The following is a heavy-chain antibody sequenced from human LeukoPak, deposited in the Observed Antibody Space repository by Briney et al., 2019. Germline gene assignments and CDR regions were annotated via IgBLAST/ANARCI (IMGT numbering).Heavy chain of an antibody. Sequence: SETLSLTCTVSGGSTNNYYWKWIRQPPGKGLEWIASISYSGNTNYSPSLQSRVTMSLDTSKNQFSLRLRSVTAADTAVYYCASLYSGYENWGQGTLVTVSS. CDR2: ISYSGNT. J-gene: IGHJ4*02. CDR3: ASLYSGYEN. CDR1: GGSTNNYY. V-gene: IGHV4-59*01. D-gene: IGHD5-12*01.